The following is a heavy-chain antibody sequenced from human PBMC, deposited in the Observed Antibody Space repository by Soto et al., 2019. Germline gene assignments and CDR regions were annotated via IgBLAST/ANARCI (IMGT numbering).Heavy chain of an antibody. D-gene: IGHD6-6*01. V-gene: IGHV3-30-3*01. CDR2: ISYDGSNK. J-gene: IGHJ6*02. CDR1: GFTFSSYA. Sequence: LRLSCAASGFTFSSYAMHWVRQAPGKGLEWVAVISYDGSNKYYADSVKGRFTISRDNSKNTLYLQMNSLRAEDTAVYYCAREGGSSSSLGYYYGMDVWGQGTTVTVSS. CDR3: AREGGSSSSLGYYYGMDV.